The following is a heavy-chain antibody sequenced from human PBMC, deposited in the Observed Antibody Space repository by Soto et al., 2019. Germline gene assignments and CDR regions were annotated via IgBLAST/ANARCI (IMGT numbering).Heavy chain of an antibody. CDR2: VNNDGTDT. Sequence: EVQLVESGGGLVQPGGSLRLSCAASGFTFSNYWMYWVRQAPGKGLVWVSRVNNDGTDTTHADSVKGRFTISRDNAENTLYLQMNSMRAEDTAVYYCARGGLQHALDVWGQGSTVTVSS. V-gene: IGHV3-74*03. D-gene: IGHD6-13*01. CDR3: ARGGLQHALDV. J-gene: IGHJ6*02. CDR1: GFTFSNYW.